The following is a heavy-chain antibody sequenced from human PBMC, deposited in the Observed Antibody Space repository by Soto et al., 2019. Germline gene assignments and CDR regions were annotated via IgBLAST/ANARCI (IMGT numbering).Heavy chain of an antibody. CDR2: IFPNDSDL. J-gene: IGHJ4*02. CDR3: VRLAAPRQRLPDLFYFDF. CDR1: GYNFANRW. V-gene: IGHV5-51*01. D-gene: IGHD1-1*01. Sequence: GESLKISCQASGYNFANRWIGWMRQMPGKGLELMGLIFPNDSDLRYSPSFREKVTISADRSTSSVYLRWTSLKASDTAIYFCVRLAAPRQRLPDLFYFDFWGRGTLVTVSS.